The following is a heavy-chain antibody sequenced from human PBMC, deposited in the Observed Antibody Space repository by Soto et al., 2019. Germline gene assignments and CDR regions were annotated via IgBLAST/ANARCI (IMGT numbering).Heavy chain of an antibody. CDR2: IFYSGST. CDR1: GGSINSGDFY. CDR3: PRDTRGHGYNHGAFDY. Sequence: SETLSLTCTVSGGSINSGDFYWSWICQPPXKGLEWIGYIFYSGSTYYNPSLKSRLTMSVDTSKNQFSLKLGSVTAADTAVYYCPRDTRGHGYNHGAFDYWGQGTLVTVSS. J-gene: IGHJ4*02. V-gene: IGHV4-30-4*01. D-gene: IGHD5-12*01.